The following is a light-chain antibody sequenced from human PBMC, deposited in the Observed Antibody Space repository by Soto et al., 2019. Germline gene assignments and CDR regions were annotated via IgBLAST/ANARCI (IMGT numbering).Light chain of an antibody. Sequence: SMLSHSRVTLSLYTKERATLSCRASQSVSSYLAWYQQKPGQAPRLLIYDASNRATGIPARFSGSGSGTDFTLTISSLEPEDFAVYYCQQRSNSFGQGTLLEIK. J-gene: IGKJ5*01. CDR3: QQRSNS. V-gene: IGKV3-11*01. CDR2: DAS. CDR1: QSVSSY.